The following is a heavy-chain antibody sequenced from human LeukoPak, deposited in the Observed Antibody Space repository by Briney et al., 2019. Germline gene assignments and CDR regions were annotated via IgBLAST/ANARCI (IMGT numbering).Heavy chain of an antibody. Sequence: SVKVSCTASGATFTTYAISWVRQAPGQGLEWMGRIIPILGIANYAHKFQGRVAITADTSTTTAYMELSSVRSEYTAVYYCAREFLLRREYYDILTGYFPGVFAFDIGGQGTMVTV. D-gene: IGHD3-9*01. V-gene: IGHV1-69*04. J-gene: IGHJ3*02. CDR2: IIPILGIA. CDR1: GATFTTYA. CDR3: AREFLLRREYYDILTGYFPGVFAFDI.